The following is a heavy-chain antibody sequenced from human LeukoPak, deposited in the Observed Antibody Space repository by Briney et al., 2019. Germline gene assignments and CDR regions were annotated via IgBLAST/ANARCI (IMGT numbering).Heavy chain of an antibody. V-gene: IGHV3-11*04. Sequence: GGSLRLXCAASGFTFSDYYMSWIRQAPGKGLEWVSYISSSGNIIYYVDSVKGRFTVSRDNAKNSLFLQMNSLRAEDTAVYYCVRDRHDFWSNALGYWGQGTLVTVSS. CDR3: VRDRHDFWSNALGY. CDR2: ISSSGNII. CDR1: GFTFSDYY. J-gene: IGHJ4*02. D-gene: IGHD3-3*01.